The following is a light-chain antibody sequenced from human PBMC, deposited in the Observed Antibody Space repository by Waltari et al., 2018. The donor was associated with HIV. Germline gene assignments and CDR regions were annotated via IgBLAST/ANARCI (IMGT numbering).Light chain of an antibody. Sequence: EIVMTQSPATLSVSPRDSVIPHRRASQSVSSNLAWYQQKPGQAPRLLIYDASTRATAIPARFSGGGSGTEFTLTISSLQPEDFAIYYCQQYNDWPPPITFGQGTRLEMK. CDR3: QQYNDWPPPIT. J-gene: IGKJ5*01. CDR2: DAS. V-gene: IGKV3-15*01. CDR1: QSVSSN.